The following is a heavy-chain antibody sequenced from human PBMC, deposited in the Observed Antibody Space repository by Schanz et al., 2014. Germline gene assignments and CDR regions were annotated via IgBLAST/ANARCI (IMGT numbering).Heavy chain of an antibody. J-gene: IGHJ4*02. V-gene: IGHV4-34*02. CDR1: GGSFRGYF. D-gene: IGHD3-10*01. Sequence: QVQLQQWGAGLLKPSETLSLTCAVSGGSFRGYFWTWIRQPPGKGLEWIGEISHVGSTNYNSSLQVRFTLSGDSSPNQFPLNMPSVTAADTAVYFCARARRITSFRGIVFGYWGQGSLVTVSS. CDR2: ISHVGST. CDR3: ARARRITSFRGIVFGY.